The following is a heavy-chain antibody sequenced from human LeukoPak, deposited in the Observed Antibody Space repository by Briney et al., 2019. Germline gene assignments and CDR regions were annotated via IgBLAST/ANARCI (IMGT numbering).Heavy chain of an antibody. V-gene: IGHV1-69*05. D-gene: IGHD6-19*01. Sequence: ASVKVSCKASGGTFSSYAISWVRQAPGQGLEWMGGIIPIFGTANYAQKFQGRVTITTDESKSTAYMELSSLRSADTAVYYCARGKYSSGWYPKNPRYNWFDPWGQGTLVTVSS. J-gene: IGHJ5*02. CDR3: ARGKYSSGWYPKNPRYNWFDP. CDR2: IIPIFGTA. CDR1: GGTFSSYA.